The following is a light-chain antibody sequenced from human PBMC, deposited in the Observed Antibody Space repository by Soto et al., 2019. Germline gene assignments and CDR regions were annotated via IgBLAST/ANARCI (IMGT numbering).Light chain of an antibody. CDR1: SSDVGGYNY. CDR2: DVS. Sequence: VLTQPRSVSGSPGQSVTISCTGTSSDVGGYNYVSWYQQHPGKAPKLMIYDVSKRPSGVPDRFSGSKSGNTASLTISGLQAEDEADYYCCSYAGSYTSYVFGTGTKVTVL. V-gene: IGLV2-11*01. J-gene: IGLJ1*01. CDR3: CSYAGSYTSYV.